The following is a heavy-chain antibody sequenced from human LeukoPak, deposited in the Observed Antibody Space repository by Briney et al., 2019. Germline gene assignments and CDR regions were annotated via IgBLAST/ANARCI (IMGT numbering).Heavy chain of an antibody. CDR1: GYTFTDYY. J-gene: IGHJ4*02. D-gene: IGHD1-26*01. CDR3: ARVGGSYYWASDY. V-gene: IGHV1-2*02. Sequence: ASVKVSCKASGYTFTDYYMHWVRQAPGQGLEWMGWINPNSGGTNYAQKFQGRVTMTRDTSISTAYMELSRLRSDDTAVYYCARVGGSYYWASDYWGQGTLVTVSS. CDR2: INPNSGGT.